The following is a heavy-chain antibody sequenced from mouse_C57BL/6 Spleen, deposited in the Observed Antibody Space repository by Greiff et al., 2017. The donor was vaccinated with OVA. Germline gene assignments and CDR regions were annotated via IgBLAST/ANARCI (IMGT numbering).Heavy chain of an antibody. CDR3: AREGATRYFDV. CDR2: IYPGDGDT. CDR1: GYAFSSYW. V-gene: IGHV1-80*01. J-gene: IGHJ1*03. D-gene: IGHD6-1*01. Sequence: QVQLKQSGAELVKPGASVKISCKASGYAFSSYWMNWVKQRPGKGLEWIGQIYPGDGDTNYNGKFKGKATLTADKSYSTAYMQLSSLTSEDSAVYFCAREGATRYFDVWGTGTTVTVSS.